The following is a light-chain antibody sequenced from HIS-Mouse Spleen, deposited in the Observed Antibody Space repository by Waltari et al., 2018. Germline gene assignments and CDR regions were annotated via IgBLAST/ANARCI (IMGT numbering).Light chain of an antibody. V-gene: IGKV1-9*01. CDR3: QQLNSYPPT. CDR2: AAS. Sequence: DIQLTQSPSFLSASVGDRVTITCRASQGISSYLALYQQKPGKAPKLLIYAASTLQRGVPSRFSGSGSGTEFTLTISSLQTEDFATYYCQQLNSYPPTFGQGTKVEIK. CDR1: QGISSY. J-gene: IGKJ1*01.